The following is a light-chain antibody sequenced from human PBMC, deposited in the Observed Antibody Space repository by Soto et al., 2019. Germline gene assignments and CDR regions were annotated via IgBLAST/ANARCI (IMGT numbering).Light chain of an antibody. V-gene: IGKV3-15*01. J-gene: IGKJ4*01. CDR1: QGINSN. CDR2: GAS. Sequence: EIVMTQSPATLSVSQGEGATLSCRAGQGINSNLAWYQQKPGQAPKLLIYGASTRATGFPARFSGSGSGTEFTLTISSLQSEDFAVYYCQQYNDWPLTFGGGTKVEIK. CDR3: QQYNDWPLT.